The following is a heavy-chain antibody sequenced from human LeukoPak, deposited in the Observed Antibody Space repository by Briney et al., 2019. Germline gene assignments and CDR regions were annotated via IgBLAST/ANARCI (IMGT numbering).Heavy chain of an antibody. J-gene: IGHJ6*03. CDR1: GGTFSSYA. D-gene: IGHD3-3*01. Sequence: GSSVKVSCKASGGTFSSYAISWVRQAPGQGLEWMGGIIPIFGTANYAQKFQGRVTITTDESTSTAYMELSSQRSEDTAVYYCARGYYYDFWSGHYYYYMDVWGKGTTVTVSS. V-gene: IGHV1-69*05. CDR3: ARGYYYDFWSGHYYYYMDV. CDR2: IIPIFGTA.